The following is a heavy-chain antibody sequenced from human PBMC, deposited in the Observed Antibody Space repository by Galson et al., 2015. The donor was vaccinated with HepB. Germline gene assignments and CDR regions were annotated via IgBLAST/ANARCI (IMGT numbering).Heavy chain of an antibody. D-gene: IGHD3-16*01. CDR1: GGSVSSGSYY. J-gene: IGHJ6*02. CDR2: IYYSGIT. Sequence: SETLSLTCRVSGGSVSSGSYYWTWIRQPPGKGLEWIGYIYYSGITNYNPSLKSPVTISLDTSNNQFSLKLSSLTAADSDVYYCTTGGVWGQGTTVTVSS. CDR3: TTGGV. V-gene: IGHV4-61*01.